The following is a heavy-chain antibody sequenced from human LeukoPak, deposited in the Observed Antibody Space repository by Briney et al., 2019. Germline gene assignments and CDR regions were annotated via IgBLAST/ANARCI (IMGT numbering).Heavy chain of an antibody. D-gene: IGHD2-2*01. CDR2: IYHSGST. Sequence: SETLSLTCTVSGGSISSGGYYWSWIRQSPGKGLEWIGYIYHSGSTYYNPSLKSRVTISVDRSKNQFSLKLSSVTAADTAVYYCARVSLPAASWGWFDPWGQGTLVTVSS. CDR1: GGSISSGGYY. V-gene: IGHV4-30-2*06. CDR3: ARVSLPAASWGWFDP. J-gene: IGHJ5*02.